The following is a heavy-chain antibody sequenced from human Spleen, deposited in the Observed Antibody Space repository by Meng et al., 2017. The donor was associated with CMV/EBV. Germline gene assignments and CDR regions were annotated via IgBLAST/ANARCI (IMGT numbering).Heavy chain of an antibody. CDR1: SSNL. J-gene: IGHJ4*02. D-gene: IGHD2-21*02. CDR2: IYHSGST. Sequence: SSNLWTWVRKVPGTALEGIGEIYHSGSTNYNPSLPSRVTIPVDKFKNQFYLELGTVTAADTAVYYCARIERRRILKYCGSDCSTTDYWGQGTLVTVSS. CDR3: ARIERRRILKYCGSDCSTTDY. V-gene: IGHV4-4*02.